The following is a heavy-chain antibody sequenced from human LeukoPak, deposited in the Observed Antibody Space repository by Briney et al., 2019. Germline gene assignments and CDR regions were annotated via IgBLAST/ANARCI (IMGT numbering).Heavy chain of an antibody. V-gene: IGHV3-23*01. J-gene: IGHJ4*02. D-gene: IGHD6-19*01. Sequence: GGSLRLSCAASGFTSSSYAMSWVRQAPGKGLKWVSAISAGGDNTYYADSVKGRFTISRDNSRNTVYLQINSLRAEDTAVYYCAKEYRSPGPFDYWGQGTLVTVSS. CDR2: ISAGGDNT. CDR3: AKEYRSPGPFDY. CDR1: GFTSSSYA.